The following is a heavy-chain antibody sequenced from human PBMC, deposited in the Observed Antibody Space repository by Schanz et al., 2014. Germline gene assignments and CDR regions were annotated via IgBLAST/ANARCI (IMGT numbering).Heavy chain of an antibody. D-gene: IGHD5-12*01. J-gene: IGHJ4*02. V-gene: IGHV1-3*04. CDR3: ARGIGGYGANNYFDY. CDR1: GYIFINSG. Sequence: QVQLVQSGPEVKKPGATVKVSCKASGYIFINSGISWVRQAPGQRLEWMGWINTGSGDTKYSQNCQGRVTITRDTSASTAYMELSSLRSEDTAVYACARGIGGYGANNYFDYWGQGTLVTVSS. CDR2: INTGSGDT.